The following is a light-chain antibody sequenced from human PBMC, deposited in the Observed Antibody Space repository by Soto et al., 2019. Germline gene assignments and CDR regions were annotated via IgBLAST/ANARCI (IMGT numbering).Light chain of an antibody. CDR2: KNN. J-gene: IGLJ1*01. CDR3: AAWDDSASGYV. CDR1: SSNIGSNY. V-gene: IGLV1-47*01. Sequence: QSVLTQPPSASGTPGQSVTMSSSGSSSNIGSNYVYWYQQLPGTAHKLHIYKNNQRPSGVPDRFSGSESGTSTSLAIGGLRSEDEAEYYCAAWDDSASGYVFGTGTK.